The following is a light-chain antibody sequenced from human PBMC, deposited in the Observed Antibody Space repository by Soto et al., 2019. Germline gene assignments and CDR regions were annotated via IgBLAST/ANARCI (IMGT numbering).Light chain of an antibody. CDR3: QNYDSAPIT. Sequence: DIQMTQSPSSLSASVGDRVSITCRASQGIRNYLAWYQQKPGKVPKVLIYAASTLHPGVPSRFSGSGSGTDFILTINSLQPDDIATYYCQNYDSAPITFGQGTRLEIK. V-gene: IGKV1-27*01. CDR1: QGIRNY. J-gene: IGKJ5*01. CDR2: AAS.